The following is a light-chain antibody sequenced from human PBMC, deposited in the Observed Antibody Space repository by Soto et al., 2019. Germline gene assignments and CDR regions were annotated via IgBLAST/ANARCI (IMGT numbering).Light chain of an antibody. J-gene: IGKJ2*01. V-gene: IGKV1-5*01. Sequence: DIQLTQSPSTLSASVGDRVTITCRASESITTWLAWYQQKPGKAPKVLIHDASTLESWVPSRFSGSGSGTEFTLTISSLQPDGFAADFCHHYNSYPSTLGQGTKLET. CDR3: HHYNSYPST. CDR1: ESITTW. CDR2: DAS.